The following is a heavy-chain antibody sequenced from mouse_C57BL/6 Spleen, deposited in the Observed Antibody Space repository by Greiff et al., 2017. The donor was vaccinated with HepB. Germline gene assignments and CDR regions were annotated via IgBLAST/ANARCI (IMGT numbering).Heavy chain of an antibody. D-gene: IGHD1-1*01. J-gene: IGHJ1*03. CDR1: GFTFSDAW. Sequence: EVKVEESGGGLVQPGGSMKLSCAASGFTFSDAWMDWVRQSPEKGLEWVAEIRNKANNHATYYAESVKGRFTISRDDSKSSVYLQMNSLRAEDTGIYYCTLPYITTVVARDWYFDVWGTGTTVTVSS. CDR3: TLPYITTVVARDWYFDV. CDR2: IRNKANNHAT. V-gene: IGHV6-6*01.